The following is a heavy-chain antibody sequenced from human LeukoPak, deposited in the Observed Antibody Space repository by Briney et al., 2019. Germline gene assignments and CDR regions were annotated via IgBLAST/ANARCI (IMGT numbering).Heavy chain of an antibody. Sequence: ASVKVSCKASGYTFISYGISWVRQAPGQGLEWMGWINAYNGNTNYAQKFQDRFSMTTDTSTSTAYMELRSLRSDDTAIYCCARDGSGNWFDPWGQGTLVTVSS. CDR1: GYTFISYG. CDR2: INAYNGNT. CDR3: ARDGSGNWFDP. V-gene: IGHV1-18*01. D-gene: IGHD3-10*01. J-gene: IGHJ5*02.